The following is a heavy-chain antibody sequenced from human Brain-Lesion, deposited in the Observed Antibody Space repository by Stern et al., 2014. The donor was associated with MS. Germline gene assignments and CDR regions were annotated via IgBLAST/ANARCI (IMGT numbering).Heavy chain of an antibody. V-gene: IGHV4-61*02. Sequence: QLQLQESGPGLVKPSQTLSLTCSVSGGSISSGSYYWNWIRQPAGKGLEWIGRIYASGSTNYRPSLQSRVFISGDTSKNQFSLKLSSVTAADAAMYYCVRETGGYTYGDTDFFDFWGQGTLVTVSS. D-gene: IGHD5-18*01. CDR3: VRETGGYTYGDTDFFDF. CDR1: GGSISSGSYY. J-gene: IGHJ4*02. CDR2: IYASGST.